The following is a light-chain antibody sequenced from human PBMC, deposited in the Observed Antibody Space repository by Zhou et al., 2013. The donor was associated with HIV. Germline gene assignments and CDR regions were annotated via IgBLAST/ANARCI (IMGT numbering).Light chain of an antibody. CDR1: HGH. CDR2: GTS. CDR3: QQDVF. J-gene: IGKJ5*01. V-gene: IGKV3-20*01. Sequence: EIMLTQSPGTLSLSPGERATLSCRGSHGHVAWYQQKPGRIPRLLIYGTSKRASGIPDRFSGSGSGTDATLTISRLESEDFTVYFCQQDVFFGQGTRLEIK.